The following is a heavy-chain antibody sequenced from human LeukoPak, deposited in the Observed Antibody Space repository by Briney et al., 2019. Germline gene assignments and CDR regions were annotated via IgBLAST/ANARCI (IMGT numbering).Heavy chain of an antibody. V-gene: IGHV3-30*03. J-gene: IGHJ4*02. Sequence: QPGGSLRLSCAASGFTFSSNGMHWVRQAPGKGLEWVAVISYDGSNRYYADSVKGRFTISRDNSKNTLYLQMNSLRAEDTAVYYCARSGVATLDFGDYWGQGTLVTVSS. CDR3: ARSGVATLDFGDY. CDR1: GFTFSSNG. D-gene: IGHD5-12*01. CDR2: ISYDGSNR.